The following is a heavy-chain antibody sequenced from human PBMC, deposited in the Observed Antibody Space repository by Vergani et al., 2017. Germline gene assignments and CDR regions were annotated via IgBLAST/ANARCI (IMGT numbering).Heavy chain of an antibody. Sequence: EVQLVESGGGLVQPGGSLRLSCAASGFTFSSYWMSWVRQAPGKGLEWVANIKQDGSEKYYVDSVKGRLTISRDNAKNSLYLQMNSLRTEDTAVYYCARAPKTRSNERGYYYYGMDVWGQGTTVTVSS. CDR1: GFTFSSYW. CDR3: ARAPKTRSNERGYYYYGMDV. J-gene: IGHJ6*02. V-gene: IGHV3-7*03. CDR2: IKQDGSEK. D-gene: IGHD1-1*01.